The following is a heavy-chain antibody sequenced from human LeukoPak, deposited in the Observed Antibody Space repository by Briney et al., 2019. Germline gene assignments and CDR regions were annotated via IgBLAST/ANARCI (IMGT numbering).Heavy chain of an antibody. CDR2: IRYDGSNK. J-gene: IGHJ1*01. Sequence: GGSLRLSCAASGFTFSSYGMHWVRQAPGKGLEWVAFIRYDGSNKYYADSVKGRFTISRDNSKNTLYLQMNSLRAEDTAVYYCAKEEGYYYDSGGYYVEYFQHWGQGTLVTVSS. D-gene: IGHD3-22*01. CDR3: AKEEGYYYDSGGYYVEYFQH. CDR1: GFTFSSYG. V-gene: IGHV3-30*02.